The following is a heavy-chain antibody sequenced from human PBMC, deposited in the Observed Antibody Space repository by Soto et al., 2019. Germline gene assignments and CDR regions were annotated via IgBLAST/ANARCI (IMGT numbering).Heavy chain of an antibody. J-gene: IGHJ4*02. CDR2: IYYRGST. D-gene: IGHD1-26*01. V-gene: IGHV4-31*03. Sequence: QVQLQESGPGLVKPSQTLSLTCTVSGGSICSGGSYWSWIRQHPGQGLEWIGYIYYRGSTYYNPSSKSRVTISVDTSKNQFPLKLSSGTAADTAGHYWAREGGIVGATAADYWGQGTLGTGSS. CDR1: GGSICSGGSY. CDR3: AREGGIVGATAADY.